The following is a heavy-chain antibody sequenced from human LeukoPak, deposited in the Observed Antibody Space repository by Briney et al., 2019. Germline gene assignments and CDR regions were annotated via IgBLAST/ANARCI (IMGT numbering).Heavy chain of an antibody. CDR3: AITGWRWFDP. Sequence: SETLSLTCAVSGYSISSGYYWGWIRQPPGKGLEWIGSIYHSGSTYYNPSLKSRVTISVDKSKNQFSLKLSSVTAADTAVYYCAITGWRWFDPWGQGTLVTVSS. V-gene: IGHV4-38-2*01. D-gene: IGHD2-8*02. J-gene: IGHJ5*02. CDR1: GYSISSGYY. CDR2: IYHSGST.